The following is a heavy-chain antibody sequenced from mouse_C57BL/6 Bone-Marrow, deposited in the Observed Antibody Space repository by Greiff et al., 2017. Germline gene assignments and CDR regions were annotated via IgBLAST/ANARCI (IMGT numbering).Heavy chain of an antibody. CDR1: GYTFPSYW. V-gene: IGHV1-74*01. Sequence: QVQLKQPGAELVKPGASVKVSCKASGYTFPSYWMHWVKQRPGQGLEWIGRIHPSDSDTNYNQKFKGKATLTVDKSSSTAYMQLSSLTSEDSAVYYCAIGFITTVVAPYYYAMDYWGQGTSVTVSS. CDR3: AIGFITTVVAPYYYAMDY. CDR2: IHPSDSDT. J-gene: IGHJ4*01. D-gene: IGHD1-1*01.